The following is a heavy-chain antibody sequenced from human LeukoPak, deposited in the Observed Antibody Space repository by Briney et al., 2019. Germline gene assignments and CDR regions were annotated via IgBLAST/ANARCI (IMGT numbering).Heavy chain of an antibody. CDR2: IYTSGST. V-gene: IGHV4-4*07. Sequence: SETLSLTCTVSGGSISSYYWSWIRQPAGKGLEWIGRIYTSGSTNYNPSLKSRVTMSVDTSKNQFPLKLSSVTAADTAVYYCARARYTYYYDSRGAFDIWGQGTMVTVSS. D-gene: IGHD3-22*01. CDR3: ARARYTYYYDSRGAFDI. J-gene: IGHJ3*02. CDR1: GGSISSYY.